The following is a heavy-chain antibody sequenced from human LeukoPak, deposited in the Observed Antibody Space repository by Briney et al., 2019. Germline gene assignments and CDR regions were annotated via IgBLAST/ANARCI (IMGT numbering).Heavy chain of an antibody. CDR3: ARDYYGSGSSDY. Sequence: GGSLRLSCAASGXTFSSYAVHWVRQAPGKGLEWVAVISYDGSNKYYADSVKGRFTISRDNSKNTLYLQMNSLRAEDTAVYYCARDYYGSGSSDYWGQGTLVTVSS. CDR2: ISYDGSNK. D-gene: IGHD3-10*01. CDR1: GXTFSSYA. V-gene: IGHV3-30-3*01. J-gene: IGHJ4*02.